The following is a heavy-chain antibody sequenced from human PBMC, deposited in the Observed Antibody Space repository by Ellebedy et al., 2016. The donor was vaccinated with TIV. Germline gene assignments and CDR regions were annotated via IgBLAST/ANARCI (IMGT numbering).Heavy chain of an antibody. J-gene: IGHJ4*02. D-gene: IGHD1-26*01. CDR2: INPSGATT. CDR3: ARDGAVYSGSYLLY. Sequence: ASVKVSCXASGYTFTNYYIHWVRQAPGQGLEWMGIINPSGATTTYAQKFQGRVTLTRDTSTSTVYMELSSLRSEDTAVYYCARDGAVYSGSYLLYWGQGTLVTVSS. CDR1: GYTFTNYY. V-gene: IGHV1-46*01.